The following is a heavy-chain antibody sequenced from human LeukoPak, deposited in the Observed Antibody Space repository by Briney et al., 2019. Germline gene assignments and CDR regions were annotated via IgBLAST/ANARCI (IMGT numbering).Heavy chain of an antibody. CDR3: ARVSGVVIPPYYYYYGMDA. Sequence: PSETLSLTCTVSGGSISSYYWSWIRQPPGKGLEWIGYIYYSGSTNYNPSLKSRVTISVDTSKNQFSLKLSSVTAADTAVYYCARVSGVVIPPYYYYYGMDAWGQGTTVTVSS. CDR1: GGSISSYY. J-gene: IGHJ6*02. V-gene: IGHV4-59*01. D-gene: IGHD3-3*01. CDR2: IYYSGST.